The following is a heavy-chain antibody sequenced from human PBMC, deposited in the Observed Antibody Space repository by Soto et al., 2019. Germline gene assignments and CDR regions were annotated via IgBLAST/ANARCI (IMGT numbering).Heavy chain of an antibody. D-gene: IGHD3-3*01. CDR2: INPSGGST. J-gene: IGHJ6*02. Sequence: ASVKVSCKASGYTFTSYYMHWVRQAPGQGLEWMKIINPSGGSTSYAQKLKGRVTMTRDTSTSTVYMEQSSLRSKDTAVFYCATLTSYFDFWRGYYPRGGADYGMDVWGQGTTVTVSS. V-gene: IGHV1-46*01. CDR3: ATLTSYFDFWRGYYPRGGADYGMDV. CDR1: GYTFTSYY.